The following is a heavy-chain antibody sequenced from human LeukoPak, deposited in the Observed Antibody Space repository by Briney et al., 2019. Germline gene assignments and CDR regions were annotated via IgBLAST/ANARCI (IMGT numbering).Heavy chain of an antibody. V-gene: IGHV3-23*01. CDR3: AKGTGSTDSSGWYYYYYYYGMDV. Sequence: GGSLRPSCAPSGFTFSSHAMSSVRQAPGKGLEWDSAISGSGASTYYAASVKGRFTIARDNSKNTLYLQRNSLRAEDTAVYYCAKGTGSTDSSGWYYYYYYYGMDVWGQGTTVSVSS. D-gene: IGHD6-19*01. CDR1: GFTFSSHA. CDR2: ISGSGAST. J-gene: IGHJ6*02.